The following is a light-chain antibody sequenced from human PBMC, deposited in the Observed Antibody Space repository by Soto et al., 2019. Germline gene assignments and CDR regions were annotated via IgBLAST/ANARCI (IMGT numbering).Light chain of an antibody. CDR3: QQRSNWSPWT. CDR1: QSVSSY. J-gene: IGKJ1*01. V-gene: IGKV3-11*01. Sequence: EIVLTQSPATLSLSPGERATLSCRASQSVSSYLAWYQQKPGQAPRLLIYDASNRATGIPARFSGSGSGTDFTLTISSLEPEDFAFYYCQQRSNWSPWTFGQGTKVEIK. CDR2: DAS.